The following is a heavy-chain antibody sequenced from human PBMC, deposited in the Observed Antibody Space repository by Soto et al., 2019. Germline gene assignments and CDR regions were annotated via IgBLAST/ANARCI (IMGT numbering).Heavy chain of an antibody. D-gene: IGHD2-2*01. CDR3: ARDIEVNQLLYDALDF. V-gene: IGHV3-9*01. Sequence: QAGGSLRLSCVASGFTFDGYAMHWVRQAPGKGLEWVSGVSLNSGSIGYAASVKGRFTTSRDNATNSLYLQMNSLRAEATAPYYCARDIEVNQLLYDALDFWGQGTMVTVSS. J-gene: IGHJ3*01. CDR1: GFTFDGYA. CDR2: VSLNSGSI.